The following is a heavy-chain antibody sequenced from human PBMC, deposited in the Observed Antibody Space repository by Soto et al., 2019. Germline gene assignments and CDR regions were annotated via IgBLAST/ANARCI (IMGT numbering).Heavy chain of an antibody. V-gene: IGHV4-39*01. J-gene: IGHJ5*02. CDR1: GASISSFAYY. D-gene: IGHD3-10*01. CDR2: VYYNENT. CDR3: ARRERYYGSPGWFDP. Sequence: SETLSLTCNVSGASISSFAYYWAWIRQPPGKGLEWIGTVYYNENTYYNPSLKSRVTISVDTAKNQFSLNLRSVTAADTAVYFCARRERYYGSPGWFDPWGQGTLVTV.